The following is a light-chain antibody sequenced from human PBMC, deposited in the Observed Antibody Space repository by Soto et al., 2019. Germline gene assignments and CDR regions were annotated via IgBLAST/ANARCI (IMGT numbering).Light chain of an antibody. CDR2: GAS. J-gene: IGKJ1*01. V-gene: IGKV1-5*01. CDR3: QQYNSYWT. Sequence: TQMTQSPSSLSASVGDRVTITCRASQSISNYLNWYQQKPGKVPELLIYGASNLQSGVPSRFSGSGSGTEFTLTISSLQPDDFATYYCQQYNSYWTFGQGTKVAI. CDR1: QSISNY.